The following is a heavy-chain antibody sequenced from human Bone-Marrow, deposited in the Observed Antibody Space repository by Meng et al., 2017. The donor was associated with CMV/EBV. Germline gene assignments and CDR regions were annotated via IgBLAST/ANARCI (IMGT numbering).Heavy chain of an antibody. J-gene: IGHJ4*02. D-gene: IGHD2-2*02. CDR2: IYPGDSDT. CDR3: ARTGMVVIPAVIYWYFDY. Sequence: KIFCNASGYSFTSYWIGWVRQMPGKGLEWMGIIYPGDSDTRYSASFQGQVTISADRSTSTTYLQWSSLKASDTAMYYCARTGMVVIPAVIYWYFDYWGQGTLVTVSS. V-gene: IGHV5-51*01. CDR1: GYSFTSYW.